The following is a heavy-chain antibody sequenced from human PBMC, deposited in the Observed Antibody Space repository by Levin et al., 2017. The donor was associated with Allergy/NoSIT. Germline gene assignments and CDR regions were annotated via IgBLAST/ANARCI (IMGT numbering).Heavy chain of an antibody. V-gene: IGHV3-23*01. CDR2: STGGGGST. CDR1: GFTFSSYA. Sequence: GESLKISCAASGFTFSSYAMSWVRQAPGKGLEWVSTSTGGGGSTHYADSVKGRFTISRDKSRNTLYLQMNSLRAEDTALYYCTKSLTAYPFGFDYWGQGTQLTVSS. D-gene: IGHD2-21*02. CDR3: TKSLTAYPFGFDY. J-gene: IGHJ4*02.